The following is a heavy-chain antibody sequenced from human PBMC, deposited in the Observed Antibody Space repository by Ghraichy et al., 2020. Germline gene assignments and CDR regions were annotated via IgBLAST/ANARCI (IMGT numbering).Heavy chain of an antibody. J-gene: IGHJ4*02. CDR2: IKQEGSEK. CDR1: GFTFSSYW. CDR3: ASPDAEYYDSSGYYHEVDY. D-gene: IGHD3-22*01. V-gene: IGHV3-7*01. Sequence: GGSLRLSCAASGFTFSSYWMSWVRQAPGKGLEWVANIKQEGSEKYYVDSVKGRFTISRDNAKNSLYLQMNSLRAEDTAVYYCASPDAEYYDSSGYYHEVDYWGQGTLVTVSS.